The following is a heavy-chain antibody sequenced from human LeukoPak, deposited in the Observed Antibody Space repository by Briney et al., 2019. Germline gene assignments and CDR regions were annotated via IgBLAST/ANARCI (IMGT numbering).Heavy chain of an antibody. CDR3: ASSRMYYESIGWTYGMDV. J-gene: IGHJ6*02. Sequence: GSLRLSCAASGFTFSSYAMSWVRQPPGKGLEWIGEINHSGTTNYNPSLKSRITVSLDTSNNQFSLRLSSVTAVDTAVYYCASSRMYYESIGWTYGMDVWGRGTTVTVSS. V-gene: IGHV4-34*01. CDR1: GFTFSSYA. D-gene: IGHD3-22*01. CDR2: INHSGTT.